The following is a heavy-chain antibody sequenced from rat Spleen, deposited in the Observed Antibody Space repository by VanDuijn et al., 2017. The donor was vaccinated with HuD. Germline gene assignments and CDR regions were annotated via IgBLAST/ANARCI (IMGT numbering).Heavy chain of an antibody. CDR2: FTSGGGNT. CDR1: GFTFSNYY. CDR3: TRGGNPRG. V-gene: IGHV5-25*01. D-gene: IGHD3-2*01. J-gene: IGHJ2*01. Sequence: EVQLVESGGGLVQPGRSMKLSCAASGFTFSNYYMAWVRQAPTKGLEWVASFTSGGGNTYYRESVKGRFIISRDNAKSTLYLQMDSLRSEDTATDYCTRGGNPRGWGQGVMVTVSS.